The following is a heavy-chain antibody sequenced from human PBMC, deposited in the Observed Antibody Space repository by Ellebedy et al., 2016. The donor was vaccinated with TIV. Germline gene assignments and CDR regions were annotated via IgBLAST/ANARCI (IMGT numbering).Heavy chain of an antibody. Sequence: AASVKVSCRASGGTFSSDVFTWVRQAPGQGLEWMGGIIPMFGTANYAQKFQGRATITADESTGTAYRELSNLRSEDTAVYYCAREQESPLGFWGQGTLVTVSS. CDR1: GGTFSSDV. D-gene: IGHD1-26*01. J-gene: IGHJ1*01. CDR3: AREQESPLGF. CDR2: IIPMFGTA. V-gene: IGHV1-69*13.